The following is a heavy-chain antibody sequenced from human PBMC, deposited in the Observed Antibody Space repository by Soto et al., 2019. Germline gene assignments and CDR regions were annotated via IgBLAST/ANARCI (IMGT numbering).Heavy chain of an antibody. D-gene: IGHD3-3*01. J-gene: IGHJ5*02. V-gene: IGHV3-21*01. Sequence: PGGSLRLSCAASGFTFSSYSMNWVRQAPGKGLEWVSSISSSSSYIYYADSVKGRFTISRDNAKNSLYLQMNSLRAEDTAVYYCACSGVRFLEHKDWFVPWGQGALVTVSS. CDR2: ISSSSSYI. CDR1: GFTFSSYS. CDR3: ACSGVRFLEHKDWFVP.